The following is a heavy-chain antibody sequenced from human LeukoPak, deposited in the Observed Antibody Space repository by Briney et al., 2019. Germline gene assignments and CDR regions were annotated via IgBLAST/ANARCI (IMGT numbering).Heavy chain of an antibody. J-gene: IGHJ4*02. D-gene: IGHD6-19*01. CDR2: IHYSGTT. CDR3: ARDRSGWYGGFDY. CDR1: GDSISTYY. V-gene: IGHV4-59*01. Sequence: SETLSLTCTVSGDSISTYYWSWIRQPPWKGLEWLGYIHYSGTTNYNPSLNNRVTISVDTSKNQFSLKLSSVTAADTAVYYCARDRSGWYGGFDYWGQGTLVTVSS.